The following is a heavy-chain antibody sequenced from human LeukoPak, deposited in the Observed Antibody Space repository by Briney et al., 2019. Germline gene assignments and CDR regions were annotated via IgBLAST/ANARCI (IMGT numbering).Heavy chain of an antibody. Sequence: SETLSLTCTVSGGPLSAYYWGWIRQPPGKGLEWIAYIYYSGTTHYNPSLKSRVTISLDTSKNQFSLKLSSVTAADTAVYYCARDTWGNCFDPWGQGTLVTVSS. CDR2: IYYSGTT. CDR1: GGPLSAYY. CDR3: ARDTWGNCFDP. D-gene: IGHD3-16*01. V-gene: IGHV4-59*01. J-gene: IGHJ5*02.